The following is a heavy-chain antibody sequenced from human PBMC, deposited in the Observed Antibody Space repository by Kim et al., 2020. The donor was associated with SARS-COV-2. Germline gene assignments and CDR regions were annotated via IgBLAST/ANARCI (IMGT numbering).Heavy chain of an antibody. J-gene: IGHJ4*02. Sequence: GGSLRLSCAASGFTFSSYAMSWVRQAPGKGLEWVSAISGSGGSTYYADSVKGRFTISRDNSKNTLYLQMNSLRAEDTAVYYCAKPPGLWFGESAFDYWGQGTLVTVSS. D-gene: IGHD3-10*01. CDR1: GFTFSSYA. V-gene: IGHV3-23*01. CDR3: AKPPGLWFGESAFDY. CDR2: ISGSGGST.